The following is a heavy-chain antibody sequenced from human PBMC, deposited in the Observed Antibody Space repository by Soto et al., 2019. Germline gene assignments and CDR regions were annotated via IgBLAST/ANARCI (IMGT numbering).Heavy chain of an antibody. Sequence: QVQLKESGPGLVKPSQTLSLTCTVSGGSISSGGYYWTWIRQHPGKGLEWIGYIYYRGITYYNPSLNSRVTISVDTSKNQFALKRSTVTAAETAVYYCASEPLDWGQGTLVTVSS. CDR3: ASEPLD. CDR2: IYYRGIT. CDR1: GGSISSGGYY. J-gene: IGHJ4*02. V-gene: IGHV4-31*03.